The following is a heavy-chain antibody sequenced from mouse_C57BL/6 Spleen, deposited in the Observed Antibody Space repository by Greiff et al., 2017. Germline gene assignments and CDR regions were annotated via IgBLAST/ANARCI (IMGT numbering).Heavy chain of an antibody. V-gene: IGHV1-26*01. CDR1: GYTFTDYY. J-gene: IGHJ2*01. CDR2: INPNNGGT. Sequence: EVQLQQSGPELVKPGASVKISCKASGYTFTDYYMNWVKQSHGKSLEWIGDINPNNGGTSYNQKFKGKATLTVDKSSSTAYMELRSLRSEDSAVYYCARLKGGYFDYWGQGTTLTVSS. CDR3: ARLKGGYFDY.